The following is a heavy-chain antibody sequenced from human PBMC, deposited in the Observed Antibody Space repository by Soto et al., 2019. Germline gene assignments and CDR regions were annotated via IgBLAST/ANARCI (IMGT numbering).Heavy chain of an antibody. CDR1: GYIFSSYG. CDR2: ISAYNAAT. CDR3: AREVTGTTQETADY. Sequence: GASVKVSCKAPGYIFSSYGITWVRQAPGQGLEWMGWISAYNAATNYAQKLQGRVTMTTDTSTSTAYMELRSLTSDDTAVYYCAREVTGTTQETADYWGQGTLVTVSS. D-gene: IGHD1-7*01. V-gene: IGHV1-18*01. J-gene: IGHJ4*02.